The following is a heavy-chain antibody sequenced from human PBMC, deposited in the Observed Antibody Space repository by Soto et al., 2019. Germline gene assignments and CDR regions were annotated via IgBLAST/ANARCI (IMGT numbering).Heavy chain of an antibody. J-gene: IGHJ4*02. CDR2: IYYSGST. CDR3: ARHAGSWSPGHSYVH. Sequence: SDTLSLTCSVSGEAISSYYWCWIRQPPGKGLEWIGYIYYSGSTNYNPSLKSQVAISVDTSKNQSSLKLSSVPAADTSVYYCARHAGSWSPGHSYVHWGQGPLVSDS. V-gene: IGHV4-59*08. D-gene: IGHD5-18*01. CDR1: GEAISSYY.